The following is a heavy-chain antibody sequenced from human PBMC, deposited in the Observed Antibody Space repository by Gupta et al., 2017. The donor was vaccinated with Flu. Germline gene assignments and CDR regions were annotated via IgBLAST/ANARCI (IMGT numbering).Heavy chain of an antibody. D-gene: IGHD3-3*01. CDR3: ARFFDFWSEGRRYFDY. V-gene: IGHV3-21*01. CDR2: ISSRSSYI. J-gene: IGHJ4*02. CDR1: GFTFSSYS. Sequence: EVQLVESGGGLVKPGGSLRLSCAASGFTFSSYSMNWVRQAPGKGLEWVSSISSRSSYIYYADSVKGRFTISRDNAKNSLYLQMNSLRAEDTAVYYCARFFDFWSEGRRYFDYWGQGTLVTVSS.